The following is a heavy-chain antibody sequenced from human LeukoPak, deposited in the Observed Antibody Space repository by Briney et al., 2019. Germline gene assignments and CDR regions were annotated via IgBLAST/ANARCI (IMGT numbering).Heavy chain of an antibody. J-gene: IGHJ6*03. V-gene: IGHV3-53*01. CDR3: ARDRYTSSSGYYYYMDV. CDR1: GFTVSSNY. Sequence: PGGSLRLSCAASGFTVSSNYMSWVRQAPGKGLEWVSVIYGGGSTFYADSVKGRFTISRDNPKNTLYLQLNSLRAEDTAVYYCARDRYTSSSGYYYYMDVWGKGTTVTVSS. CDR2: IYGGGST. D-gene: IGHD6-6*01.